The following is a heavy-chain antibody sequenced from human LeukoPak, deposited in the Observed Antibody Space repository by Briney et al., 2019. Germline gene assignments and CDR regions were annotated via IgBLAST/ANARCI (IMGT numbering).Heavy chain of an antibody. D-gene: IGHD2-2*01. J-gene: IGHJ4*02. CDR2: INPNSGGT. V-gene: IGHV1-2*06. Sequence: GASVKVSCKASGYTFTGYYMHWVRQAPGQGLEWMGRINPNSGGTNYAQKFQGRVTMIRDTSISTASMELRRLRSDDTAVYYCARDYCSSTSCLFDYWGQGTLVTVSS. CDR1: GYTFTGYY. CDR3: ARDYCSSTSCLFDY.